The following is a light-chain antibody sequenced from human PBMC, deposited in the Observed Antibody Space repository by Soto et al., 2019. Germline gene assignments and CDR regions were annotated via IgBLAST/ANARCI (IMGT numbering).Light chain of an antibody. J-gene: IGKJ5*01. CDR1: QSISGY. Sequence: EIVLTLSPVTLSLSPRERAALSCMASQSISGYLAWYQQKPGQAPRLLIYGASNRATGIPARFSGSGSGTDFTLTISSLEPEDFAVYYCQQRSNWPITFGQGTRLEIK. CDR2: GAS. CDR3: QQRSNWPIT. V-gene: IGKV3-11*01.